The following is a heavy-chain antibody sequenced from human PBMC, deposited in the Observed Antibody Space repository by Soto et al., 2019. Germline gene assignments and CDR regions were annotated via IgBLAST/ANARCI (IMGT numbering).Heavy chain of an antibody. CDR3: ATEYEGGPDA. Sequence: EAQVLESGGGLVQPGGSLRLSCATSGFTFSIYWMTWVRQAPGKGLEWVANMNEDGSQRNYVDSAKGRFTISRDNAKNSLYLEMNSLKVEDTAMYDCATEYEGGPDAWGLGTLVTVSS. J-gene: IGHJ5*02. V-gene: IGHV3-7*01. D-gene: IGHD2-15*01. CDR2: MNEDGSQR. CDR1: GFTFSIYW.